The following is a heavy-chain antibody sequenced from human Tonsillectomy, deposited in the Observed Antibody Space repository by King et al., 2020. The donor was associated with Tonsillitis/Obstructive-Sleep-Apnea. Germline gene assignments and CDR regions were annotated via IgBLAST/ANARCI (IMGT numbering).Heavy chain of an antibody. CDR2: IYYSGST. CDR3: ARVHCSSTSCYTGEYYFDY. CDR1: GGSISSYY. V-gene: IGHV4-59*01. D-gene: IGHD2-2*02. J-gene: IGHJ4*02. Sequence: QLQESGPGLVKPSETLSLTCTVSGGSISSYYWSWIRQPPGKGLEWIGYIYYSGSTNYNPSLKSQVTISVDTSKNQFSLKLSSVTAADTAVYYCARVHCSSTSCYTGEYYFDYWGQGTLVTVSS.